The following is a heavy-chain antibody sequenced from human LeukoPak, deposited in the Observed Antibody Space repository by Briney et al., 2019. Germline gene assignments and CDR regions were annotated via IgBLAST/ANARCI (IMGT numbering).Heavy chain of an antibody. CDR3: ARDLKTVTTGWFDP. Sequence: PGGSLRLSCAASGFTFSSYSMNWVRQAPGKGLEWVSSISRSSSYIYYADSVKGRFTISRDNAKNSPYLQMNSLRAEDTAVYYCARDLKTVTTGWFDPWGQGTLVTVSS. V-gene: IGHV3-21*01. D-gene: IGHD4-17*01. CDR1: GFTFSSYS. J-gene: IGHJ5*02. CDR2: ISRSSSYI.